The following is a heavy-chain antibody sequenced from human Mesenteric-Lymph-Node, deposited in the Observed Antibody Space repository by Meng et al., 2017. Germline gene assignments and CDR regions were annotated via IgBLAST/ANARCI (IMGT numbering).Heavy chain of an antibody. J-gene: IGHJ1*01. CDR1: GDSISSNSYY. CDR3: ARHRGNYYQSFLH. V-gene: IGHV4-39*01. CDR2: IDYSGIT. Sequence: QLQLQESGPGMVKSSETLSLTFTVSGDSISSNSYYWGWIRQPPGKGLEWIASIDYSGITLQNPSLKSRLTTSVDTSKNQFSLQLRFVTAADTAVYYCARHRGNYYQSFLHWGQGTLVTVAS. D-gene: IGHD1-26*01.